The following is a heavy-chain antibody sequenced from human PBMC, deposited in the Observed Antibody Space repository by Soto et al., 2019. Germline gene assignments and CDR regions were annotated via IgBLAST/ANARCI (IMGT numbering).Heavy chain of an antibody. CDR3: ARVERFLEWTPFGY. V-gene: IGHV4-30-4*01. CDR2: IYYSGST. Sequence: QVQLQESGPGLVKPSQTLSLTCTVSGGSIRSGDYYWSWIRQPPGKGREWIGYIYYSGSTYYNPSLKRLVNISVDTSKNHFSLKLSSVTAADTAVYYCARVERFLEWTPFGYWGQGTLVTVSS. CDR1: GGSIRSGDYY. J-gene: IGHJ4*02. D-gene: IGHD3-3*01.